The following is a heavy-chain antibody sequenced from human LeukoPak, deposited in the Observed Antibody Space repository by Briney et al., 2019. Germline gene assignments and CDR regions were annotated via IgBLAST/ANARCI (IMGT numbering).Heavy chain of an antibody. CDR2: IYYSGST. V-gene: IGHV4-39*01. D-gene: IGHD2-2*02. J-gene: IGHJ5*02. Sequence: PSETLSLTCTVSGGSISSSSYYWGWIRQPPGKGLEWIGSIYYSGSTYYNPSLKSRVTISVDTSKNQFSLKLSSVTAADTAVYYCARRRDIVVVPAAIQYWFDPWGQGTLATVSS. CDR3: ARRRDIVVVPAAIQYWFDP. CDR1: GGSISSSSYY.